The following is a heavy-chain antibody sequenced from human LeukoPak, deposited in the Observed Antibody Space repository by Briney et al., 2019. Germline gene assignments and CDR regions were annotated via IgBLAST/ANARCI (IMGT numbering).Heavy chain of an antibody. CDR1: GGTFSSYA. J-gene: IGHJ3*02. V-gene: IGHV1-69*04. D-gene: IGHD3-10*01. CDR2: IIPIFGIA. CDR3: ARDYYYGSGSYLEALDAFDI. Sequence: ASVKVSCKASGGTFSSYAISWVRQAPGQGLEWMGRIIPIFGIANYAQKFQGRVTITADKSTCTAYMELSSLRSEDTAVYYCARDYYYGSGSYLEALDAFDIWGQGTMVTVSS.